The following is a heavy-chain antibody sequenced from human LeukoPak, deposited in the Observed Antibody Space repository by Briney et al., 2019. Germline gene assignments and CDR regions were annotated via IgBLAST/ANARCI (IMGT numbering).Heavy chain of an antibody. CDR3: ARDPYYYDSSGYYVDYYYYGMDV. J-gene: IGHJ6*02. CDR1: GGTFSSYA. CDR2: MNPNSGNT. Sequence: ASVKVSCKASGGTFSSYAISWVRQATGQGLEWMGWMNPNSGNTGYAQKFQGRVTMTRNTSISTAYMELSSLRSEDTAVYYCARDPYYYDSSGYYVDYYYYGMDVWGQGTTVTVSS. V-gene: IGHV1-8*02. D-gene: IGHD3-22*01.